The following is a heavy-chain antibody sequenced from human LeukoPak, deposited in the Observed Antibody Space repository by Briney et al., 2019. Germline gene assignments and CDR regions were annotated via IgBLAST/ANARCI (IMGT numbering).Heavy chain of an antibody. D-gene: IGHD3-22*01. Sequence: GASVKVSCKASGYTFTSYGISWVRQAPGQGLEWMGWISAYNGNTNYAQKLQGRVTMTTDTSTSTAYMELRGLRSDDTAVYYCARSPRLGVLNWFDPWGQGTLVTVSS. CDR3: ARSPRLGVLNWFDP. V-gene: IGHV1-18*01. CDR2: ISAYNGNT. CDR1: GYTFTSYG. J-gene: IGHJ5*02.